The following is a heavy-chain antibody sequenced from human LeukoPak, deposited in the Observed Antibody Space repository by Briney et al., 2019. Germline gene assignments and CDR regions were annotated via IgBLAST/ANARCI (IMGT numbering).Heavy chain of an antibody. V-gene: IGHV4-39*01. J-gene: IGHJ4*02. CDR3: ASLKGSYGLGLFDQ. D-gene: IGHD5-18*01. Sequence: SETLSLTCTVSIGSIISSSHHWGWIRQPPGKGLECIGSIYYTGSTYYNPSLKSRVTISVDTSKNQFSLKLSSVTAADTAVYYCASLKGSYGLGLFDQWGQGALVTVSS. CDR2: IYYTGST. CDR1: IGSIISSSHH.